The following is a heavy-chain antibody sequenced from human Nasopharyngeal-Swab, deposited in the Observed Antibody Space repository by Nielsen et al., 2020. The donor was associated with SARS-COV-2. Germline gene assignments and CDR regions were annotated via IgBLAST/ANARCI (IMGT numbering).Heavy chain of an antibody. Sequence: SQTLSLTCAVYGGSFGGYYWSWIRQPPGKGLEWIGEINHSGSTNYNPSLKSRVTISVDTSKNQFSLKLSSVTAADTAVYYCASSFGVVIMDVWGKGTTVTVSS. J-gene: IGHJ6*03. D-gene: IGHD3-3*01. CDR2: INHSGST. CDR3: ASSFGVVIMDV. V-gene: IGHV4-34*01. CDR1: GGSFGGYY.